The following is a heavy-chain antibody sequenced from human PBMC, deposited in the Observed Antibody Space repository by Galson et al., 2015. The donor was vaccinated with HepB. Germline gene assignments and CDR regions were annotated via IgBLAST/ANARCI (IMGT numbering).Heavy chain of an antibody. CDR3: VKDQMVRGVINRVEYFQH. D-gene: IGHD3-10*01. J-gene: IGHJ1*01. V-gene: IGHV3-64D*06. Sequence: SLRLSCAASGFTFSSYAMHWVRQAPGKGLEYVSAISSNGGSTYYADSVKGRFTISRDNSKNTLYLQMSSLRAEDTAVYYCVKDQMVRGVINRVEYFQHWGQGTLVTVSS. CDR1: GFTFSSYA. CDR2: ISSNGGST.